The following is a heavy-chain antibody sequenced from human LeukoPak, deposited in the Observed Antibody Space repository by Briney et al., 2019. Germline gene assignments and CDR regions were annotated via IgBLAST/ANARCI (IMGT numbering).Heavy chain of an antibody. CDR3: ASTQEMYYYYYMDV. Sequence: SETLSLTCAVSGGSISSSSYYWGRIRQPPGKGLEWIGSIYYSGSTYYNPSLKSRVTISVDTSKNQFSLKLSSVTAADTAVYYCASTQEMYYYYYMDVWGKGTTVTVSS. CDR2: IYYSGST. J-gene: IGHJ6*03. V-gene: IGHV4-39*01. D-gene: IGHD5-24*01. CDR1: GGSISSSSYY.